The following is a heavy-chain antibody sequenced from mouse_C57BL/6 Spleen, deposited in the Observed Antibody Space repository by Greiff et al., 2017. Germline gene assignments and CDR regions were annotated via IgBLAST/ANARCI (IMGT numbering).Heavy chain of an antibody. D-gene: IGHD1-1*01. J-gene: IGHJ4*01. V-gene: IGHV5-16*01. CDR3: ARYYYGHYYAMDY. Sequence: EVKVVESEGGLVQPGSSMKISCTASGFTFSDYYMAWVRQVPEKGLEWVANINYDGSSTYYLDSLKSRFIISRDNAKNILYLQMSSLKSEDTATYYCARYYYGHYYAMDYWGQGTSVTDSS. CDR1: GFTFSDYY. CDR2: INYDGSST.